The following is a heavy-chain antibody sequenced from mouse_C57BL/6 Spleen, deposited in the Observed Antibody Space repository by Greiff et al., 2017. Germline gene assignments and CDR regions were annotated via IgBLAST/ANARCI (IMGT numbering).Heavy chain of an antibody. CDR1: GYSITSGYY. D-gene: IGHD1-1*01. J-gene: IGHJ2*01. CDR2: ISYDGSN. Sequence: EVKLQESGPGLVKPSQSLSLTCSVTGYSITSGYYWNWIRQFPGNKLEWMGYISYDGSNNYNPSLKNRISITRDTSKNQFFLKLNSVTTEDTATYYCARRNYGSYFDYWGQGTTLTVSS. V-gene: IGHV3-6*01. CDR3: ARRNYGSYFDY.